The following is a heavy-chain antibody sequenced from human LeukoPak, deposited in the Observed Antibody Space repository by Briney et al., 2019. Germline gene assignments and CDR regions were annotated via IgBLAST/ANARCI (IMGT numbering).Heavy chain of an antibody. CDR2: IYYSGST. V-gene: IGHV4-39*01. J-gene: IGHJ4*02. CDR3: ASPPVATVSYYFDY. D-gene: IGHD5-12*01. Sequence: SETLSLTCTVSGGSISSSSYYWGWIRQPPEKGLEWIGSIYYSGSTYYNPSLKSRVTISVDTSKNQFSLKLSSVTAADTAVYYCASPPVATVSYYFDYWGQGTLVTVSS. CDR1: GGSISSSSYY.